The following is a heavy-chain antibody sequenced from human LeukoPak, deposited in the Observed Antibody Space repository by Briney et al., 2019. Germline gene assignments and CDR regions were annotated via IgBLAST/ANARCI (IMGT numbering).Heavy chain of an antibody. J-gene: IGHJ6*03. D-gene: IGHD6-6*01. Sequence: GASVKVSCKASGYTFTSYGISWVRQAPGQGLEWMGWISAYNGNTNYAQKLPGRVTMTTDTSTSTAYMELRSLRSDDTAVYYCARHARSSSSSLVYYMDVWGKGTTVTVSS. CDR1: GYTFTSYG. CDR2: ISAYNGNT. CDR3: ARHARSSSSSLVYYMDV. V-gene: IGHV1-18*01.